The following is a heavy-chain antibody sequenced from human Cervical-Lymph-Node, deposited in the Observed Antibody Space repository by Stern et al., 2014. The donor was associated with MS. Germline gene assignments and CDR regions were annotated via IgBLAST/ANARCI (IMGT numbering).Heavy chain of an antibody. CDR1: GSIFTDYY. Sequence: VQLVQSGAEVKKPGASVKVSCKASGSIFTDYYMHWVRQAPGQGLEWMGRINANNGVTNYAQKFQGRVTMTRDTSISTAFMEVSSLRSDDTAVYFCTRDPRGSVNWFDAWGQGTLVTVSS. V-gene: IGHV1-2*06. CDR2: INANNGVT. J-gene: IGHJ5*02. CDR3: TRDPRGSVNWFDA. D-gene: IGHD3-10*01.